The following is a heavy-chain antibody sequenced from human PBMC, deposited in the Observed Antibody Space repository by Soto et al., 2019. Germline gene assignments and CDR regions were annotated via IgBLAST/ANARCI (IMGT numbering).Heavy chain of an antibody. CDR1: GGTFSSYT. D-gene: IGHD2-2*01. Sequence: QVQLVQSGAEVKKPGSSVKVSCKASGGTFSSYTISWVRQAPGQGLEWMGRIIPILGIANYAQKFQGRVTITADKSTSTAYMELSSLRSEDTAVYYCARDLRGKVPAAPSGGNTSSSFDPWGQGTMVTVAS. CDR2: IIPILGIA. J-gene: IGHJ5*02. CDR3: ARDLRGKVPAAPSGGNTSSSFDP. V-gene: IGHV1-69*08.